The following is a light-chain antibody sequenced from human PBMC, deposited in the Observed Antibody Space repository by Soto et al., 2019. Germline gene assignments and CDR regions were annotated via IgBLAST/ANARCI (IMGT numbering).Light chain of an antibody. CDR1: SSDVGGYSY. CDR2: EVT. V-gene: IGLV2-8*01. CDR3: SSYAGNNKLL. J-gene: IGLJ2*01. Sequence: QSVLTQPPSASGSPGQSVTISCTGTSSDVGGYSYVSWYQQHPGKAPKFIIYEVTKRPSGVPDRFSGSKSGNTASLTVSGLQAEDEADYYCSSYAGNNKLLFGGGTKLTVL.